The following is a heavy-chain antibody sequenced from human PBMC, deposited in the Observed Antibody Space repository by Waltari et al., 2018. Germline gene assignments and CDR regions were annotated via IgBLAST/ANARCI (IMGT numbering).Heavy chain of an antibody. J-gene: IGHJ4*02. D-gene: IGHD6-13*01. CDR1: GCTFSSYA. V-gene: IGHV3-23*01. Sequence: EVQLLESGGGLVQPGGSLRLSCAASGCTFSSYAMSWVRPAPGKGLEWVAAISGSGGSTYYADSVKGRFTISRDNTKITLYLQMNSLRAEDTAVYYCANSRQQLARDLYYWGQGTLVTVSS. CDR3: ANSRQQLARDLYY. CDR2: ISGSGGST.